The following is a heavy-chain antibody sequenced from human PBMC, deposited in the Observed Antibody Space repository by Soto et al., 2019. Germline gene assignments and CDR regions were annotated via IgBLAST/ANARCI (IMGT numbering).Heavy chain of an antibody. CDR3: ARGIVAGNYYYYYYGMDV. D-gene: IGHD6-19*01. CDR2: IYSGGST. Sequence: GSLRLSCAASGFTVSSNYMSWVRQAPGKGLEWVSVIYSGGSTYYADSVKGRFTISRDNSKNTLYLQMNSLRAEDTAVYYCARGIVAGNYYYYYYGMDVWGQGTTVTVSS. J-gene: IGHJ6*02. V-gene: IGHV3-53*01. CDR1: GFTVSSNY.